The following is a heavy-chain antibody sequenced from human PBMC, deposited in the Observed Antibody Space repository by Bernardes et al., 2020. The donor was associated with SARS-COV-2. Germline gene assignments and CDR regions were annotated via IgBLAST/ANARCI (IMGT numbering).Heavy chain of an antibody. V-gene: IGHV3-33*01. Sequence: GGSLRLSCAASGFTFSSYCMHWVRQAPGKGLEWVAVIWYDGSNKYYADSVKGRFTISRDNSKNTLYLQMNSLRAEDTAVYYCARDLVSNYYGMDVWGQGTTVTVSS. CDR3: ARDLVSNYYGMDV. CDR1: GFTFSSYC. J-gene: IGHJ6*02. D-gene: IGHD1-26*01. CDR2: IWYDGSNK.